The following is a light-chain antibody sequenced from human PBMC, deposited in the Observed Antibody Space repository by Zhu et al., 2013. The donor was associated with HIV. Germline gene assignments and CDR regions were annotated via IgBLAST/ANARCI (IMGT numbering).Light chain of an antibody. CDR1: SSDVGRYEY. V-gene: IGLV2-8*01. CDR2: DVN. CDR3: SSYTSTSTRVV. Sequence: QSALTQPPSASGSLGQSVTISCTGTSSDVGRYEYVSWYQQHPGKAPKLMIFDVNKRPSGVPARFSGSKSGNTASLTISGLQAEDEADYYCSSYTSTSTRVVFGGGTKLTVL. J-gene: IGLJ2*01.